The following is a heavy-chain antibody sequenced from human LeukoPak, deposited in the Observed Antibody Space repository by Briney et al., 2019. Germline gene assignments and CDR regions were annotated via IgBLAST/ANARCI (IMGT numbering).Heavy chain of an antibody. Sequence: SETLSLTCIVPGYPISSGNYGGCIRHPPRDGLEWGGCIYHRGSTYNNPSVKRRVITSVDTSNNYSSLMLTSVTAAETAVYCCARRVHYYGTRGYSYYFDYWGQGTLVTVSS. V-gene: IGHV4-38-2*02. J-gene: IGHJ4*02. D-gene: IGHD3-22*01. CDR2: IYHRGST. CDR3: ARRVHYYGTRGYSYYFDY. CDR1: GYPISSGNY.